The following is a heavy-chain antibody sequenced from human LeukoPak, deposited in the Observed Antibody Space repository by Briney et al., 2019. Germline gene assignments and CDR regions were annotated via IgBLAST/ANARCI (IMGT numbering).Heavy chain of an antibody. CDR1: GFTFSSYG. Sequence: GGSLRLSCAASGFTFSSYGMHWVRQAPGKGLEWVAVIWYDGSNKYYADSVKGRFTISRDNSKNTLYLQMNSLRTEDTAVYYCATDRASKGEQWLGYLSFWGQGTLVTVSS. J-gene: IGHJ4*02. CDR3: ATDRASKGEQWLGYLSF. CDR2: IWYDGSNK. V-gene: IGHV3-30*02. D-gene: IGHD6-19*01.